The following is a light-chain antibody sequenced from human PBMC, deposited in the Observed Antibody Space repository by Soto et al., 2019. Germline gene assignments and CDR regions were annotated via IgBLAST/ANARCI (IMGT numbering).Light chain of an antibody. CDR1: QSISSW. CDR3: QQYNSYYT. V-gene: IGKV1-5*01. Sequence: NQMTQSTSTLSASIGDRVTITCRASQSISSWLAWYQQKPGKAPKLLIYDISSLERGVPSRFSGSGSRTEFTLTISSLQPDDSATYYCQQYNSYYTFGQGTKVDIK. CDR2: DIS. J-gene: IGKJ1*01.